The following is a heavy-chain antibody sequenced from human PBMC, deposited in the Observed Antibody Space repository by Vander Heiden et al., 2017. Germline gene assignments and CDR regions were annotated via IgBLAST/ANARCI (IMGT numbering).Heavy chain of an antibody. Sequence: LQSPEAVLGLVKPLEILSLTCAVSGSPRRIGTDYWGRDRQLPGKGLEWIGTIYYSGRSFYKPSLRSRATISVDTSKNQFSLKLNSVTATDTTVYYCARKRYSSGWDFDYWGQGVLVTVSS. CDR2: IYYSGRS. D-gene: IGHD6-19*01. J-gene: IGHJ4*02. CDR1: GSPRRIGTDY. V-gene: IGHV4-39*01. CDR3: ARKRYSSGWDFDY.